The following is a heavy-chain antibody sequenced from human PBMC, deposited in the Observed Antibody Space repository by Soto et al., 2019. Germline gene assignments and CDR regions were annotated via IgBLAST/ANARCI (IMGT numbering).Heavy chain of an antibody. Sequence: QVQLVQSGAEVKKPGASVQVSCKASGYTFTSYGISWVRQAPGQGLEWMGWISAYNGNTNYAQKLQGRVTMTTDTSTSTAYMELRSLRSDDTAVYYCARDLTLLWFGELPYFDYWGQGTLVTVSS. V-gene: IGHV1-18*04. CDR2: ISAYNGNT. D-gene: IGHD3-10*01. J-gene: IGHJ4*02. CDR1: GYTFTSYG. CDR3: ARDLTLLWFGELPYFDY.